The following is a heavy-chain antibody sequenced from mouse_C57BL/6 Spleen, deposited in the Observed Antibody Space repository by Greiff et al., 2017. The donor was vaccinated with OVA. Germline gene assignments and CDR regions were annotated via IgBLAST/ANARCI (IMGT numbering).Heavy chain of an antibody. V-gene: IGHV1-15*01. CDR2: IDPETGGT. Sequence: VQLQQSGAELVRPGASVTLSCKASGYTFTDYEMHWVKQTPVHGLEWIGAIDPETGGTAYNQKFKGKAILTADKSSSTAYMELRSLTSEDSAVYYCTRIYERYAMDYWGQGTSVTVSS. D-gene: IGHD2-3*01. CDR1: GYTFTDYE. J-gene: IGHJ4*01. CDR3: TRIYERYAMDY.